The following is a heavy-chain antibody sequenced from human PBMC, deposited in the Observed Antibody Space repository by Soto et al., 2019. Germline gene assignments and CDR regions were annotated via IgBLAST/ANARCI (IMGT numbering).Heavy chain of an antibody. CDR1: GFTFSSYS. Sequence: EVQLVESGGGLVQPGGSLRLSCAASGFTFSSYSMNWVRQAPGKGLEWVSYISSSSSTIYYADSVKGRFTISRDNAKNSLYLQMNSLRAEDTAVYYCARARAYYDFWSAPLWGQGTLVTVSS. CDR3: ARARAYYDFWSAPL. CDR2: ISSSSSTI. V-gene: IGHV3-48*01. D-gene: IGHD3-3*01. J-gene: IGHJ4*02.